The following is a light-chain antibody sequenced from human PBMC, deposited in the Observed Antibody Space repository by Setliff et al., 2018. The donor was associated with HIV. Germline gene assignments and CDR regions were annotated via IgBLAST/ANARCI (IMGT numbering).Light chain of an antibody. CDR3: SSFSTINTQI. CDR2: GVN. V-gene: IGLV2-14*01. Sequence: QSALTQPAPVSGSPGQSITISCAGSSSDIGGHNFVSWYQQDPGKAPKLMIYGVNYRPSGVSNRFSGSKSGNTASLTISGLQAEDEADYYCSSFSTINTQIFGTGTRSPS. J-gene: IGLJ1*01. CDR1: SSDIGGHNF.